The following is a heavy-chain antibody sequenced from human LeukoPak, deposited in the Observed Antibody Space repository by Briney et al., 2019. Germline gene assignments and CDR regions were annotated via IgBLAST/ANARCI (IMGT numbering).Heavy chain of an antibody. J-gene: IGHJ6*03. CDR1: GGSISSYY. Sequence: SETLSLTCTVSGGSISSYYWSWIRQPPGKGLEWIGYIYYSGSANYNPSLKSRVTISVDTSKNQFSLKLSSVTAADTAVYYCARADHWGYYYMDVWGKGTTVTVSS. CDR3: ARADHWGYYYMDV. V-gene: IGHV4-59*01. D-gene: IGHD3-16*01. CDR2: IYYSGSA.